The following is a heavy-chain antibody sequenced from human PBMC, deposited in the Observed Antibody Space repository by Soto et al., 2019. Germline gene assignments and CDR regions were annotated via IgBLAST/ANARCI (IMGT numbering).Heavy chain of an antibody. J-gene: IGHJ4*02. CDR2: IYYSGST. CDR3: ASGGIEYSSSNYFDY. V-gene: IGHV4-59*01. D-gene: IGHD6-6*01. CDR1: GGSISSYY. Sequence: SETLSLTCTVPGGSISSYYWSWIRQPPGKGLEWIGYIYYSGSTNYNPSLKSRVTISVDTSKNQFSLKLSSVTAADTAVYYCASGGIEYSSSNYFDYWGQGTLVTVSS.